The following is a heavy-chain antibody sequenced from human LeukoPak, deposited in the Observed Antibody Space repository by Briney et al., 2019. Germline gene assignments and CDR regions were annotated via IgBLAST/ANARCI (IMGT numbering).Heavy chain of an antibody. J-gene: IGHJ6*03. D-gene: IGHD1-7*01. CDR1: GFTFSNAW. Sequence: GGSLRLSCAASGFTFSNAWMSWVRQAPGKGLEWVGRIKSKTDGGTTDYAAPVKGRFTISRDDSKNTLYLQMNSLKTEDTAVYYCTTVNGNWNYGAYYYYYMDVWGKGTTVTVSS. CDR3: TTVNGNWNYGAYYYYYMDV. V-gene: IGHV3-15*01. CDR2: IKSKTDGGTT.